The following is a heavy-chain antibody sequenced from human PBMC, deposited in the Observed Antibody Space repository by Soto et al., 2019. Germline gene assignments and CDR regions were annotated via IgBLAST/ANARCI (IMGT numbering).Heavy chain of an antibody. CDR3: ARLPPRGSYFEY. J-gene: IGHJ4*02. Sequence: QVQLQQWGAGLLKPSETLSLTCAVYGGSFSGYYWSWIRQPPGKGLEWIGEINHSGRTNYNPSLKRRVTIAVDTSKSQCSLKLSSVTAADTAVYDCARLPPRGSYFEYWGQGALVTVSS. V-gene: IGHV4-34*01. CDR1: GGSFSGYY. CDR2: INHSGRT.